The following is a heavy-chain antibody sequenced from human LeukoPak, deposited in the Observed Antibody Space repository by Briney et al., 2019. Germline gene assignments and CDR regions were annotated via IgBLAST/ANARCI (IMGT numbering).Heavy chain of an antibody. CDR2: IYTSGST. CDR3: ARDYDYGDYVTLGY. CDR1: GGSISSYY. Sequence: PSETLSLTCTVSGGSISSYYWSWIRQPAGKGLEWIGRIYTSGSTNYNPSLKSRVTMSVDTSKNQFSLKLSSVTAADTAVYYCARDYDYGDYVTLGYWGQGTLVTVSS. V-gene: IGHV4-4*07. D-gene: IGHD4-17*01. J-gene: IGHJ4*02.